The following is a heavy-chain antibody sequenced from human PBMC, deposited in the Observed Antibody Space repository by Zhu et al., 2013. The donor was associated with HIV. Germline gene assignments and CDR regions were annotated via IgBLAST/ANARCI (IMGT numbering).Heavy chain of an antibody. V-gene: IGHV4-34*01. D-gene: IGHD6-19*01. CDR1: GGSFSGYY. Sequence: QVQLHQSGGGLVKPSETLSLTCAVSGGSFSGYYWSWIRQPPGKGLEWIGEINHSGSTNYNPSLKSRVTISVDTSKNQFSLKLSSVTAADTAVYYCASTGYSSGWPFDYWGQGPWSPSPQ. J-gene: IGHJ4*02. CDR3: ASTGYSSGWPFDY. CDR2: INHSGST.